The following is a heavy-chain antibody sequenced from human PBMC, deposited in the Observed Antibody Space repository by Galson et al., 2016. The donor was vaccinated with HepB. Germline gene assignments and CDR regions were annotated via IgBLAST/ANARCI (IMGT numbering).Heavy chain of an antibody. CDR3: AKGWPPPPYGMDV. Sequence: SLRLSCAASRFTFSAYAMSWVRQAPGKGLEWVSVISGSGGSTSYADSGKGRFTISRDNSKNTLYLQINSLSAEDTAIYYCAKGWPPPPYGMDVWGQGTTVTVSS. CDR1: RFTFSAYA. V-gene: IGHV3-23*01. J-gene: IGHJ6*02. CDR2: ISGSGGST.